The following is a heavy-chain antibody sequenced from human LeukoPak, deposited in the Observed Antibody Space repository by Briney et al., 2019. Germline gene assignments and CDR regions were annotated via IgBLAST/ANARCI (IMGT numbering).Heavy chain of an antibody. CDR3: ARAPTVTYYFDY. CDR1: GGSISSYY. CDR2: IYYSGST. Sequence: SETLSLTCTVSGGSISSYYWSWIRQPPGKGLEWIGYIYYSGSTNYNPSLKSRVTISVDTSKNQFSLKLSSVTAADTAVYYCARAPTVTYYFDYWGQGTLVTVSS. V-gene: IGHV4-59*12. D-gene: IGHD4-11*01. J-gene: IGHJ4*02.